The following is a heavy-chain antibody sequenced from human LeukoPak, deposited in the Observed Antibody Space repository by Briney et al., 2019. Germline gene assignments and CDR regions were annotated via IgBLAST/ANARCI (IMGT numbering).Heavy chain of an antibody. CDR2: ISWDGNKV. V-gene: IGHV3-9*01. J-gene: IGHJ4*02. D-gene: IGHD1-26*01. CDR3: AKDRPVATTLHHFDH. Sequence: PGGSLRLSCVVSGCSFDDYAMHWVRQGPGKALEWVSVISWDGNKVAYADSVKGRFTISRDNAKNSLYLQMTSLRPEDTAFYYCAKDRPVATTLHHFDHWGLGTLVTVSS. CDR1: GCSFDDYA.